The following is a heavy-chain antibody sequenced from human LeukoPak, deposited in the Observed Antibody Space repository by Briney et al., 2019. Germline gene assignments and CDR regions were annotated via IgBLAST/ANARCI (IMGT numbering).Heavy chain of an antibody. J-gene: IGHJ4*02. Sequence: ASVKVSCKASGYTFTSYDINWVRQATGQGLEWMGWLNPNTGNTGYAQKFQGRVTITADESTSTAYMELSSLRSEDTAVYYCAREESGYSSGWYLSYWGQGTLVTVSS. CDR2: LNPNTGNT. CDR3: AREESGYSSGWYLSY. D-gene: IGHD6-19*01. V-gene: IGHV1-8*01. CDR1: GYTFTSYD.